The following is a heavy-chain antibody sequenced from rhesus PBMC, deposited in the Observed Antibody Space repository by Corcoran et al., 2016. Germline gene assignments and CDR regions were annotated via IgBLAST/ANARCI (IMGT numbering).Heavy chain of an antibody. CDR1: GGSISGYL. V-gene: IGHV4-173*01. CDR3: ARGLGSSGWPYYGLDS. Sequence: QLQLQESGPGLVKPSETLSLTCTVSGGSISGYLWSWIRQPPGKGLVWLGRIDSSGSTDYNPSLMSRVTISRDTSKNPFSLMLGSGTAADTAVYYCARGLGSSGWPYYGLDSWGQGVVVTVSS. CDR2: IDSSGST. J-gene: IGHJ6*01. D-gene: IGHD6-31*01.